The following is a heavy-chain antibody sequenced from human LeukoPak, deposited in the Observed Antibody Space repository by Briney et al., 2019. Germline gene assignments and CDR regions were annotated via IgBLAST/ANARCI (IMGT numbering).Heavy chain of an antibody. J-gene: IGHJ5*02. CDR2: IYSSGST. CDR3: ARADPNASGYFYRFNWFDP. Sequence: SETLSLTCTVSGGSMSSYYWNWVRQPPGKGLEWIGNIYSSGSTDYNPSLKSRVTISLDTSKFQFSLRLNSVTAADTVVYYCARADPNASGYFYRFNWFDPWGQGTLVTVSS. CDR1: GGSMSSYY. V-gene: IGHV4-59*01. D-gene: IGHD3-10*01.